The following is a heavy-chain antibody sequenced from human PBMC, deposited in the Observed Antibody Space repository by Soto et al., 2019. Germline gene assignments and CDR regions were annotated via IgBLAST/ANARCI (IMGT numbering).Heavy chain of an antibody. CDR1: GYTFTTYD. V-gene: IGHV1-8*02. D-gene: IGHD1-7*01. J-gene: IGHJ4*02. CDR3: ARYRLQTSPFDY. CDR2: MDPKSGNA. Sequence: QVQLVQSGAEVKKPGASVKVSCKASGYTFTTYDINWVRQVPGQRLEWLGWMDPKSGNAGSPQKFQGRVIMTRSTSSSTAYMDLSSLTSEDTAVYYCARYRLQTSPFDYWGQGTLVTVSS.